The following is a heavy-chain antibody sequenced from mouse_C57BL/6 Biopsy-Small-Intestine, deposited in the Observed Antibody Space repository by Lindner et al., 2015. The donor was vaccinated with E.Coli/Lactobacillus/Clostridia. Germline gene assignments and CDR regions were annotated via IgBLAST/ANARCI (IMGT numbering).Heavy chain of an antibody. Sequence: VKVSCKASGYSFTNSALTWVRQAPGQGLEWMGWINTHTGNPIYAQGFTGRFAFSWDSSVSTAYLHISDLKAEDTAVYYCARVYSTSWQKDWYFDLWGRGTLVTVSS. CDR3: ARVYSTSWQKDWYFDL. CDR1: GYSFTNSA. D-gene: IGHD2-12*01. V-gene: IGHV9-3-1*01. J-gene: IGHJ1*01. CDR2: INTHTGNP.